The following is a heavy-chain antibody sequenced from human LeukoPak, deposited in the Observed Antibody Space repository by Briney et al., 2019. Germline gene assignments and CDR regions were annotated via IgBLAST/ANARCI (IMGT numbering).Heavy chain of an antibody. CDR3: ARTYYDFWSGYFDC. D-gene: IGHD3-3*01. CDR2: IYYSGST. Sequence: SETLSLTCTVSGGSISSYYWSWVWQPPGKGLEWIGYIYYSGSTNYNPSLKSRVTISVDTSKNQFSLKLSSVTAADTAVYYCARTYYDFWSGYFDCWGQGTLVTVSS. CDR1: GGSISSYY. J-gene: IGHJ5*01. V-gene: IGHV4-59*01.